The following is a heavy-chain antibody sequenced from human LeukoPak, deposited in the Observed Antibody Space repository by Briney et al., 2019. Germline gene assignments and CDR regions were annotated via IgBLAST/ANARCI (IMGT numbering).Heavy chain of an antibody. J-gene: IGHJ3*02. CDR1: GGSISSYY. CDR3: ACLTTADAFDI. V-gene: IGHV4-59*01. D-gene: IGHD3-22*01. Sequence: PSETLSLTCTVSGGSISSYYWSWIRRPPGKGLEWIGYIYYSGCTNYNTSLKRRVTISVDASNNQFSLSRSSVTAADPAVYYWACLTTADAFDIWGQGTMGTVSS. CDR2: IYYSGCT.